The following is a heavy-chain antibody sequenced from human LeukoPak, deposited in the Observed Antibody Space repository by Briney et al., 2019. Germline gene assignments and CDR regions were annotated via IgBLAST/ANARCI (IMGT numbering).Heavy chain of an antibody. CDR3: ARAPLKDYGPYYYMDV. D-gene: IGHD4-17*01. CDR2: IYYSGST. V-gene: IGHV4-59*01. CDR1: GGSISSYY. J-gene: IGHJ6*03. Sequence: SETLSLTCTVSGGSISSYYWSWIRQPPGKGLEWIGYIYYSGSTNYNPSLKSRVTISVDTSKNQFSLKLSSVTAADTAVYYCARAPLKDYGPYYYMDVWGKGTTVTVSS.